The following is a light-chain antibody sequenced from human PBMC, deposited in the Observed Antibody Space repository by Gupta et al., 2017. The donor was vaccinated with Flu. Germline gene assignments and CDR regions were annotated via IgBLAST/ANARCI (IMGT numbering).Light chain of an antibody. CDR3: QACDTTSGV. Sequence: GQTASTACSGDGLGSKSVSGYQQKPGQSLVLVIYKDKKRPAGIPERFSGSDSGNTATLTVSGTQDMDEADYYCQACDTTSGVFGTGTKVSVL. J-gene: IGLJ1*01. CDR2: KDK. CDR1: GLGSKS. V-gene: IGLV3-1*01.